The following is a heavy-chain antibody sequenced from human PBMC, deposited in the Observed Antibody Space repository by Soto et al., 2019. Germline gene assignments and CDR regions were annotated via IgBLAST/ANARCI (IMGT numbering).Heavy chain of an antibody. CDR2: ISSSSSTI. CDR3: AGDSPRDSRSFPPDY. D-gene: IGHD1-26*01. CDR1: GFTFSSYS. Sequence: PGGSLRLPCAASGFTFSSYSMNWVRQAPGKGLEWVSYISSSSSTIHYSDPVKGRFTISSDNPKHSLYLQVNSLSAEDTPVYDCAGDSPRDSRSFPPDYGGREILVTAAS. V-gene: IGHV3-48*01. J-gene: IGHJ4*02.